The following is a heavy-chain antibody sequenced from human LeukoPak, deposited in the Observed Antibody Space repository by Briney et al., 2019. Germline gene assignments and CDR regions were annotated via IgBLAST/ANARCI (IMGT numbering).Heavy chain of an antibody. J-gene: IGHJ4*02. V-gene: IGHV3-33*01. CDR3: ARDSSSWYYFDY. Sequence: GGSLRLSCAASGFTFSSYGMHWVRQAPGKGLEWVAVIWYDGSNKYYADSVKGRFTISRDNSKNTLYLQMNSLRAEDTAVYYCARDSSSWYYFDYWGQGTLVSVSS. CDR2: IWYDGSNK. D-gene: IGHD6-13*01. CDR1: GFTFSSYG.